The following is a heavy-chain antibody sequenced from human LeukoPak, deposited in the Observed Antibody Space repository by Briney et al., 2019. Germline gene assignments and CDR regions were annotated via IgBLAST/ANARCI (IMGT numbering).Heavy chain of an antibody. CDR3: ARVYPHIVVVPAAIETGRGGTYYFDY. CDR1: GYTFTSYD. CDR2: MNPNSGNT. J-gene: IGHJ4*02. Sequence: ASVKVSCKASGYTFTSYDINWVRQATGQGLEWRGWMNPNSGNTVYAQKFQGRVTMTRNTSISTAYMGLSSRRSEDTAVYYCARVYPHIVVVPAAIETGRGGTYYFDYWGQGTLVTVSS. V-gene: IGHV1-8*01. D-gene: IGHD2-2*01.